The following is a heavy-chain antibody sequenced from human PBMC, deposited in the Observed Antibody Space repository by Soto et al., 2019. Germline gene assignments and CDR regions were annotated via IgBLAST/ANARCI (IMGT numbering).Heavy chain of an antibody. D-gene: IGHD1-26*01. CDR2: MSSDGSKI. CDR1: GFDFTSYA. CDR3: AKDEGVGGTLGLFDY. V-gene: IGHV3-30*18. J-gene: IGHJ4*02. Sequence: QVQLVESGGGAVQPGESLRLSCVASGFDFTSYAMHWVRQAPGKGLESVAVMSSDGSKIHHTDAVKGRFTISRDNSKNTLYLEMNSLRKEYTAVYFCAKDEGVGGTLGLFDYWGQGTLVSVSS.